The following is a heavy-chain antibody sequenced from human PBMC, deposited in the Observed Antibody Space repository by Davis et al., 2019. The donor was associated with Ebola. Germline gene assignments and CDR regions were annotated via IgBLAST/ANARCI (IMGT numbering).Heavy chain of an antibody. J-gene: IGHJ4*02. CDR1: GGSISSYY. Sequence: MPGGSLRLSCTVSGGSISSYYWSWIRQPPGKGLEWIGYIYYSGSANYNPSLKSRVTISVDTSKNQFSLKLSSVTAADTAVYYCARTTVTTGFDYWGQGTLVTVSS. V-gene: IGHV4-59*01. D-gene: IGHD4-17*01. CDR2: IYYSGSA. CDR3: ARTTVTTGFDY.